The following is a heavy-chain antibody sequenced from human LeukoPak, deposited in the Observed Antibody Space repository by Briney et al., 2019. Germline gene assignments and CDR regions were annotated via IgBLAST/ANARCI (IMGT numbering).Heavy chain of an antibody. J-gene: IGHJ4*02. CDR2: ISYSGST. CDR1: GGSISCYY. D-gene: IGHD2-2*01. V-gene: IGHV4-59*08. CDR3: ARQGYCSSISCRFFVY. Sequence: TETLSLTCTGSGGSISCYYLNWIRQPPGKGLEWIGYISYSGSTNYNPSLKSRVTISGDTSKNQFSLKLSSVTAADTAVYYCARQGYCSSISCRFFVYWGQGTLVTVSP.